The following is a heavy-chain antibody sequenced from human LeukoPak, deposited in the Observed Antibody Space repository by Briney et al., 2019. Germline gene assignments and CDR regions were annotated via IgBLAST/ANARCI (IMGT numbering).Heavy chain of an antibody. CDR3: ARDSVRGRATSWELVSGYYMDV. CDR2: ISSSGSTI. J-gene: IGHJ6*03. V-gene: IGHV3-11*04. Sequence: PGGSLRLSCAASGFTFSDYYMSWIRQAPGKGLEWVSYISSSGSTIYYADSVKGRFTISRDNAKNSLYLQMNSLRAEDTAVYYCARDSVRGRATSWELVSGYYMDVWGKGTTVTVSS. CDR1: GFTFSDYY. D-gene: IGHD3-10*01.